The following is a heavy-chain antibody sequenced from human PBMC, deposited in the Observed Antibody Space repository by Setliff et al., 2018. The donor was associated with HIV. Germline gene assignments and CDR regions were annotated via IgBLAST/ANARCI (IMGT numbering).Heavy chain of an antibody. CDR2: ITWNSEYT. CDR3: AKDGHDQDHYYHMDV. Sequence: GGSLRLSCAASGFTFDDYAMHWVRQAPGKGLEWVSFITWNSEYTIYADSEEGRFTISRDNNKNTLYLQMNSLRAEDTAVYYCAKDGHDQDHYYHMDVWGKGTTVTVSS. CDR1: GFTFDDYA. D-gene: IGHD1-1*01. V-gene: IGHV3-9*01. J-gene: IGHJ6*03.